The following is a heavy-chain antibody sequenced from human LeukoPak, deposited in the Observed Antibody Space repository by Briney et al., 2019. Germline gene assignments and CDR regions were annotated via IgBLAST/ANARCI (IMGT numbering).Heavy chain of an antibody. J-gene: IGHJ6*03. CDR2: ISSSSSTI. Sequence: QPGGSLRLSCAASGFTFSSYSMNWVRQAPGKGLEWVSYISSSSSTIYYADSVKGRFTISRDNAKNSLYLQMNSLRAEDTAVYYCARDAIQGVVKMGYYYYMDVWGKGTTVTVSS. V-gene: IGHV3-48*01. D-gene: IGHD3-3*01. CDR3: ARDAIQGVVKMGYYYYMDV. CDR1: GFTFSSYS.